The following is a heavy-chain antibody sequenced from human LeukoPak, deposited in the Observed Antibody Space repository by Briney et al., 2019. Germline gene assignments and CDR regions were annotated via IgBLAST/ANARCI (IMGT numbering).Heavy chain of an antibody. CDR1: GGSISSYY. CDR2: IYYSGST. Sequence: SETLSLTCTVSGGSISSYYWSWIRQPPGKGLEWIGYIYYSGSTNYNPSLKSRVTISVDTSKNQFSLKLSSVTAADTAVYYCARGGPLGIAARPYYYYYMDVWGKGTTVTVSS. J-gene: IGHJ6*03. CDR3: ARGGPLGIAARPYYYYYMDV. D-gene: IGHD6-6*01. V-gene: IGHV4-59*01.